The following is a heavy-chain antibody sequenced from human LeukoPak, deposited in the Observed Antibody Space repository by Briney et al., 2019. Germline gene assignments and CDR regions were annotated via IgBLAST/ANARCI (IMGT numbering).Heavy chain of an antibody. V-gene: IGHV4-4*02. D-gene: IGHD6-13*01. CDR2: IYYSGNT. J-gene: IGHJ4*02. Sequence: SGTLSLTCVVSGGSISSNNWWSWVRQPPGKGLEWIGEIYYSGNTNYNPSLKSRVTISVDKSKNQFSLKVSSVTAADTAVYYCTRIPSSTSSWYYFDYWGQGTLVTVSS. CDR3: TRIPSSTSSWYYFDY. CDR1: GGSISSNNW.